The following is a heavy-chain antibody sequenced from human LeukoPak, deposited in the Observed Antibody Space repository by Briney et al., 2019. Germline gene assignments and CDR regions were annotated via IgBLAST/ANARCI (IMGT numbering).Heavy chain of an antibody. D-gene: IGHD3-10*01. Sequence: SGPTLVNPTQTLTLTCTFSGFSLSTSGVGVGWIRQPPGKALEWLALTYKDVDKDYSPSLTNRLNINNDTPKNQVVLTVTNMDPVDTATYYCVHKGRGSGKFDYWGQGTLVTVSS. CDR1: GFSLSTSGVG. CDR3: VHKGRGSGKFDY. J-gene: IGHJ4*02. V-gene: IGHV2-5*02. CDR2: TYKDVDK.